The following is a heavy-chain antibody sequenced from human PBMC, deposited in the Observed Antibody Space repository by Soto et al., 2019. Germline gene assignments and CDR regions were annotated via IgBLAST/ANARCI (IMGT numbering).Heavy chain of an antibody. V-gene: IGHV2-70*01. Sequence: SGPTLVNPTQTLTLTCTFSGFSLSTSGMCVSWIRQPPGKALEWLALIDWDDDKYYSTSLKTRLTISKDTSKNQVVLTMTNMDPVDTATYYCARIRRYNWNYGGFDPWGQGTLVTVSS. D-gene: IGHD1-7*01. CDR2: IDWDDDK. CDR3: ARIRRYNWNYGGFDP. CDR1: GFSLSTSGMC. J-gene: IGHJ5*02.